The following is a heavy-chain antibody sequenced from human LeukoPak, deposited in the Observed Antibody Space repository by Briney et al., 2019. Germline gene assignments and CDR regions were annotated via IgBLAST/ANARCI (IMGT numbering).Heavy chain of an antibody. Sequence: GSSVKVSCKASGATFSSYAISWVRQAPGQGLEWLGGIIPIFGTANYAQKFQGRVTITADESTSTAYMELSSLRSEDTAVYYCAILVVPAAIGNYYGMDVWGKGTTVTDSS. CDR3: AILVVPAAIGNYYGMDV. CDR2: IIPIFGTA. CDR1: GATFSSYA. V-gene: IGHV1-69*01. J-gene: IGHJ6*04. D-gene: IGHD2-2*01.